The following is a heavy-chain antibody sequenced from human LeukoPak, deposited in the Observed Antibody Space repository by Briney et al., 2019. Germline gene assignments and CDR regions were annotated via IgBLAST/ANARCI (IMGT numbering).Heavy chain of an antibody. CDR3: ARERYYDSDDAFDI. D-gene: IGHD3-22*01. CDR1: GFTFRAYW. CDR2: ISSSSSYI. Sequence: GGSLRLSCAASGFTFRAYWMSWVRQAPGKGLEWVSSISSSSSYIYYADSVKGRFTISRDNAKNSLYLQMNSLRAEDTAVYYCARERYYDSDDAFDIWGQGTMVTVSS. V-gene: IGHV3-21*01. J-gene: IGHJ3*02.